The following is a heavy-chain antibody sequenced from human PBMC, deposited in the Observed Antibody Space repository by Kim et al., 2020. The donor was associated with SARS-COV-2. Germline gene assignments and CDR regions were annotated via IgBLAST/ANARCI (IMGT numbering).Heavy chain of an antibody. CDR1: GFTFSSYS. CDR3: ARDRGVRGSSSWYVRGWLDS. D-gene: IGHD6-13*01. V-gene: IGHV3-21*01. Sequence: GGSLRLSCAASGFTFSSYSMNWVRQAPGKGLEWVSSISSSSSYIYYADSVKGRFTISRDNAKNSLYLQMNSLRAEDTAVYYCARDRGVRGSSSWYVRGWLDSWGQGTLVPVSS. J-gene: IGHJ5*01. CDR2: ISSSSSYI.